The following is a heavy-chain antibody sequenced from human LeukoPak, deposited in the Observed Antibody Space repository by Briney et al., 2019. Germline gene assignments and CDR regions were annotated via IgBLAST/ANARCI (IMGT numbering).Heavy chain of an antibody. D-gene: IGHD3-10*01. CDR3: ARDLHYAFDI. J-gene: IGHJ3*02. Sequence: GGSLRLSCAASGFTFSGYAMNWVRQAPGKGLEWVSHIYSSDTTYAYSVKGRFTISRGNAKNSLYLQMNSLRDEDTAVYYCARDLHYAFDIWGQGTMVTASS. CDR1: GFTFSGYA. CDR2: IYSSDTT. V-gene: IGHV3-48*02.